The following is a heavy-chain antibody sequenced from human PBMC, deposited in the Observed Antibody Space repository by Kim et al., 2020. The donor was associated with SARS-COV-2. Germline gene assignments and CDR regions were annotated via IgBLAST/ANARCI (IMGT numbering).Heavy chain of an antibody. V-gene: IGHV4-4*02. CDR3: AGGIVVVTAILAFDI. CDR1: GGSISSSNW. J-gene: IGHJ3*02. CDR2: IYHSGST. D-gene: IGHD2-21*02. Sequence: SETLSLTCAVSGGSISSSNWWSWVRQPPGKGLEWIGEIYHSGSTNYNPSLKSRVTISVDKSKNQFSLKLSSVTAADTAVYYCAGGIVVVTAILAFDIWGQGTMVTVSS.